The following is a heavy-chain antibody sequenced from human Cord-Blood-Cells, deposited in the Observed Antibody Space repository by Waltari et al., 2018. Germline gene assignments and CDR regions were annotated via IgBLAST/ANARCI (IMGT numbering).Heavy chain of an antibody. CDR3: ARDRDSSSWYDY. V-gene: IGHV3-53*01. CDR1: GFTARGHY. CDR2: IYSGGST. Sequence: EVQLVESGVGLIQPGGSLGPSCAASGFTARGHYMRWGRQAPGKGLEWVSVIYSGGSTYYADSVKGRFTISRDNSKNTLYLQMNSLRAEDTAVYYCARDRDSSSWYDYWGQGTLVTVSS. D-gene: IGHD6-13*01. J-gene: IGHJ4*02.